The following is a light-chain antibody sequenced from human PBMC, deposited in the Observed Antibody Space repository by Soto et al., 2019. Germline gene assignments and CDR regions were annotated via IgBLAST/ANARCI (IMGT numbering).Light chain of an antibody. J-gene: IGKJ1*01. CDR3: QQYFITPPS. CDR2: WES. Sequence: DIVMTQSPDSLAASLGEKATINCRSSQNVLYSPNNKSFLSWYQQRPGQPPKLLFHWESTRESGVPDRFSGSGAGTDFTLTISSLQTEDVAVYYCQQYFITPPSFGQGTKVDIK. V-gene: IGKV4-1*01. CDR1: QNVLYSPNNKSF.